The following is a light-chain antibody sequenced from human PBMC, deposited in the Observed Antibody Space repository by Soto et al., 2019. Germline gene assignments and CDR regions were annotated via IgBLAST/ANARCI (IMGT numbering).Light chain of an antibody. Sequence: DIQMTQSPSTLSASVGDRVTITCRASQAIRSRLAWSQQNPGKAPKLLIYEASSLESGVPSRFSGSGSGTEFTLTISSLQPDDFATYYCHHFNSYPLTFGGGTKVEIK. V-gene: IGKV1-5*03. CDR1: QAIRSR. J-gene: IGKJ4*01. CDR3: HHFNSYPLT. CDR2: EAS.